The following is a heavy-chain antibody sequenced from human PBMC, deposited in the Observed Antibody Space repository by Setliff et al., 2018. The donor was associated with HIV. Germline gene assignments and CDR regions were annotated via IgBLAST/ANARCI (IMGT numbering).Heavy chain of an antibody. Sequence: GGSLRLSCAASGFTVSSYYMAWVRQGPGKGLEWVSTIYSDGSTYHADSVKGRFTLSRDSSKNTLSLQMNSLRPEDTAVYYCARVRLYNAALDYWGQGTLVTVSS. J-gene: IGHJ4*02. CDR3: ARVRLYNAALDY. CDR1: GFTVSSYY. CDR2: IYSDGST. D-gene: IGHD3-10*01. V-gene: IGHV3-66*02.